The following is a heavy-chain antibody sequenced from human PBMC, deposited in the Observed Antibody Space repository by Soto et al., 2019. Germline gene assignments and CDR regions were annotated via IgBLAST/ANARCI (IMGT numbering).Heavy chain of an antibody. V-gene: IGHV3-30*18. CDR3: AKEYYGSGAPDSYYFDY. Sequence: QVQLVESGGGVVQPGRSLRLSCAASGFTFSSYGMHWVRQAPGKGLEWVAVISYDGSNKYYADSVKGRFTISRDNSKNTLYLQMNGLRAEDTAVYYCAKEYYGSGAPDSYYFDYWGQGTLVTVSS. D-gene: IGHD3-10*01. CDR2: ISYDGSNK. CDR1: GFTFSSYG. J-gene: IGHJ4*02.